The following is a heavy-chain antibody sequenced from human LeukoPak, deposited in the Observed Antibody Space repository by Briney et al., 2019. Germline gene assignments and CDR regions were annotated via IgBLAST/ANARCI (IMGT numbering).Heavy chain of an antibody. J-gene: IGHJ4*02. CDR1: GFTFSVYG. CDR2: IWSDGSNK. D-gene: IGHD6-13*01. CDR3: AKGPWRSREAAALSDY. V-gene: IGHV3-33*06. Sequence: HPGRSLRLSCAASGFTFSVYGMHWVRQAPGKGLEWVAVIWSDGSNKYFADSVKGRFTISRDNSKNTLCLQMNSLRAEDTAVYYCAKGPWRSREAAALSDYWGQGTLVTVSS.